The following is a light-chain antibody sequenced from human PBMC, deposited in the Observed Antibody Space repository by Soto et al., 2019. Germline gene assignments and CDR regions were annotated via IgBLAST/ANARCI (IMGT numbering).Light chain of an antibody. CDR3: TSYTRDRLYG. CDR2: KVS. CDR1: SSDVGGNKY. V-gene: IGLV2-14*01. Sequence: QSVLTQPASVSGSPGQSITISCTGTSSDVGGNKYVSWYQQYPGKVPKLLINKVSNRPSGVSNRFSGSKSGNTASLTISGRLAEDEADYFCTSYTRDRLYGFGTGTKVTVL. J-gene: IGLJ1*01.